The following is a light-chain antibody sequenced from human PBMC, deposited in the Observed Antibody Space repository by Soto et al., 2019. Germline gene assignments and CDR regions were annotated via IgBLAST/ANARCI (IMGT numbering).Light chain of an antibody. V-gene: IGKV3-20*01. CDR1: QSVSNNY. Sequence: EIVLKHSPGTLSLSPCERATLSSSASQSVSNNYLAWYQQKPGQAPRLLIYGASNRATGIPDRFSGSGSGTDFTLTISRLEPEDFAVYYCQQYNNWPPTFGQGTKVDIK. CDR3: QQYNNWPPT. CDR2: GAS. J-gene: IGKJ1*01.